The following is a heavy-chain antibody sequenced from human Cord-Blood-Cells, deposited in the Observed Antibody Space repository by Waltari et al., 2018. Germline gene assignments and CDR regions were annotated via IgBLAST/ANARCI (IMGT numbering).Heavy chain of an antibody. Sequence: QVQLQESGPGLVKPSETLSLTCAVSGYSISSGYYWGWIRKPRGKGLEWIGSIYHSGSTYYNPSLKSRVTISVDTSKNQFSLKLSSVTAADTAVYYCARAKGFSSSSFNWFDPWGQGTLVTVSS. CDR1: GYSISSGYY. CDR2: IYHSGST. J-gene: IGHJ5*02. D-gene: IGHD6-6*01. CDR3: ARAKGFSSSSFNWFDP. V-gene: IGHV4-38-2*01.